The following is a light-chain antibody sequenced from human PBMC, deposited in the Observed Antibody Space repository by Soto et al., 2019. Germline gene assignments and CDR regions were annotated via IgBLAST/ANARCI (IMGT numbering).Light chain of an antibody. Sequence: VITRSPSTLSVSPLSAATLSCSDCQSVSSNLVWYQHRPGQAPRLLIYGASTRATDIPARFSGSGSGTESTLTISSLQSEDSAIYYCQQYKSWPPITFGQGTRLEI. J-gene: IGKJ5*01. V-gene: IGKV3-15*01. CDR1: QSVSSN. CDR2: GAS. CDR3: QQYKSWPPIT.